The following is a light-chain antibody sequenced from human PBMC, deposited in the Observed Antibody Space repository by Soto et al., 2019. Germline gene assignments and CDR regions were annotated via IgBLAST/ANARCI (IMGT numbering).Light chain of an antibody. V-gene: IGKV3-11*01. CDR2: DVS. J-gene: IGKJ5*01. CDR1: QSISSY. CDR3: QQRGDWPPIT. Sequence: EIVLTQSPATLSLSPGERATLSCRASQSISSYLAWYQQKPGQAPRLLIYDVSNRAPGIPARFSGSGSGTDFTLTISSLELEDFAVYYCQQRGDWPPITFGQGTRLEIK.